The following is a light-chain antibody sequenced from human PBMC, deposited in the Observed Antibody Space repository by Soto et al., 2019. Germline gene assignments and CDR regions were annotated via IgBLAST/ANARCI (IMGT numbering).Light chain of an antibody. V-gene: IGKV3D-15*01. J-gene: IGKJ4*01. CDR2: AAS. CDR1: QSVSTN. Sequence: EIVMTQSPATLSVSPGERATLSCRASQSVSTNLAWYQQRPGQAPRLLIYAASTRATGIPARFSGSGSGTEFTLTISSLQSEDFAVYSCQQYYNWPPLTFGGGTKVEIK. CDR3: QQYYNWPPLT.